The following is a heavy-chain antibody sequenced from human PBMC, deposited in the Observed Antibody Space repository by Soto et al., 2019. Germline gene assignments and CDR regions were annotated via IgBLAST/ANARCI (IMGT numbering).Heavy chain of an antibody. D-gene: IGHD4-17*01. CDR1: GFTFSSYA. CDR2: ISGSGGST. J-gene: IGHJ3*02. CDR3: ARVMTTVVTPDAFDI. Sequence: PGGSLRLSCAASGFTFSSYAMSWVRQAPGKGLEWVSAISGSGGSTYYADSVKGRLTISRDNSKNTLYLQMNSLRAEDTAVYYCARVMTTVVTPDAFDIWGQGTMVTVSS. V-gene: IGHV3-23*01.